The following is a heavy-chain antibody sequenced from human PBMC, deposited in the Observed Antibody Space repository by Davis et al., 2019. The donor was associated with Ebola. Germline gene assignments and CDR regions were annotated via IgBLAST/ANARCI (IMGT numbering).Heavy chain of an antibody. CDR3: ASSGDYYYYYYMDV. Sequence: ASVPVSCQASGYTFTGYYMHWVRQAPGQGLEWMGWINPNSGGTNYAQKFQGRVTMTRDTSISTAYMELSSLRSEDTAVYYCASSGDYYYYYYMDVWGKGTTVTVSS. D-gene: IGHD3-10*01. CDR1: GYTFTGYY. J-gene: IGHJ6*03. CDR2: INPNSGGT. V-gene: IGHV1-2*02.